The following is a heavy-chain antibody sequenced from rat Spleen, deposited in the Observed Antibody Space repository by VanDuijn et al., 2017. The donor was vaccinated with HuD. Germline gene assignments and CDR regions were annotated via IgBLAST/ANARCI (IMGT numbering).Heavy chain of an antibody. J-gene: IGHJ2*01. CDR3: TRERWEGPAP. V-gene: IGHV5-31*01. CDR2: ITNTGGST. CDR1: GIKFHNYW. Sequence: EVQLVESGGGLVQPGRSLKLSCVASGIKFHNYWMHLLPQAPGKGLEWVASITNTGGSTYYPDSVKGRFTISRDNAKSTLYLQMNSLRSEDTATYYCTRERWEGPAPWGQGVMVTVSS. D-gene: IGHD1-11*01.